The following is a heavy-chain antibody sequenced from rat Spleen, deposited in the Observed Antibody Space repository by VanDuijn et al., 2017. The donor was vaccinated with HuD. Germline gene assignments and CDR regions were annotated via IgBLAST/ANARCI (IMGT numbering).Heavy chain of an antibody. D-gene: IGHD1-2*01. CDR3: ARLGITLGAGHWFAY. Sequence: EVQLVESGGGLVQPGRSLKLSCVASGFTFNNYWMTWIRQAPGKGLEWVASITNTGGSTYYPDSVKGRFTISRDNAEDTVYLQMNSLRSEDTATYYCARLGITLGAGHWFAYWGQGTLVTVSS. CDR2: ITNTGGST. CDR1: GFTFNNYW. V-gene: IGHV5-31*01. J-gene: IGHJ3*01.